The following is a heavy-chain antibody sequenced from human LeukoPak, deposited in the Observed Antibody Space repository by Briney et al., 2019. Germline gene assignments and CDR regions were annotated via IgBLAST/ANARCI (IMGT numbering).Heavy chain of an antibody. CDR2: ISGSGGST. Sequence: GGSLRLSCAASGFTFSSYAMSWVRQAPGKGLEWVSVISGSGGSTYYADSVKGRFTISRDNAQSSLYLQMNSLRVEDTAVYYCARAVSRTIPTGNAFDIWGQGTMVTVSS. J-gene: IGHJ3*02. CDR3: ARAVSRTIPTGNAFDI. V-gene: IGHV3-23*01. D-gene: IGHD3-10*01. CDR1: GFTFSSYA.